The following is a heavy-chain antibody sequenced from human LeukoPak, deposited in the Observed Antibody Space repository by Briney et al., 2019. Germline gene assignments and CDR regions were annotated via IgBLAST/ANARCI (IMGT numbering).Heavy chain of an antibody. CDR2: INPNSGGA. CDR1: GYTFTGYY. CDR3: ARGLGSYYYYYYMDV. J-gene: IGHJ6*03. V-gene: IGHV1-2*02. Sequence: ASVKVSCKASGYTFTGYYMHWVRQAPGQGLEWMGWINPNSGGANYAQKFQGRVTMTRDTSISTAYMELSRLRSDDTAVYYCARGLGSYYYYYYMDVWGKGTTVTVSS. D-gene: IGHD1-26*01.